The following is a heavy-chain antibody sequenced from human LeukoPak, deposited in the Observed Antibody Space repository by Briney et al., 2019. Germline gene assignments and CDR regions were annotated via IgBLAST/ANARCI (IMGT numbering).Heavy chain of an antibody. CDR1: GDSVSSNSAA. CDR3: VRDQKRDGSYFDY. D-gene: IGHD1-26*01. Sequence: SQTLSLTCAISGDSVSSNSAAWNWIRQSPSGGLEWLGRTYYRSGWYNDYAVSVKSRITINPDTSKNQFSLQLNSVTPEDTAVYYCVRDQKRDGSYFDYWGQGTLVTVSS. V-gene: IGHV6-1*01. CDR2: TYYRSGWYN. J-gene: IGHJ4*02.